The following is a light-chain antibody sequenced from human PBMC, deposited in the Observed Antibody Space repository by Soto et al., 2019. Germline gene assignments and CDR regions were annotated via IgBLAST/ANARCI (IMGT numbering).Light chain of an antibody. CDR1: QSVSSN. CDR2: GAS. V-gene: IGKV3-15*01. Sequence: EIVMTQSAATLSVSPGERATLSCRASQSVSSNLAWYQQKPGQAPRLLIYGASTRATGIPAWFSGSGSGTEFPFSIRSLQSEDFVVYYCQPYKNWPLTFGGGTKVEIK. J-gene: IGKJ4*01. CDR3: QPYKNWPLT.